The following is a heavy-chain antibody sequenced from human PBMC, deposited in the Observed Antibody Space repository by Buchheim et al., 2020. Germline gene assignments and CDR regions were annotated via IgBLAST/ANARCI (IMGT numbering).Heavy chain of an antibody. CDR3: ARAITATTDYYYGMDV. D-gene: IGHD1-7*01. CDR2: INPSGGST. Sequence: QVQLVQSGAEVKKPGASVKVSCKASGYIFTSYYMHWVRQAPGQGLEWMGIINPSGGSTTYAQKLQGRVTMTRDTSTRTVYMELSSLRSEDSAVYYCARAITATTDYYYGMDVWGQGTT. J-gene: IGHJ6*02. CDR1: GYIFTSYY. V-gene: IGHV1-46*01.